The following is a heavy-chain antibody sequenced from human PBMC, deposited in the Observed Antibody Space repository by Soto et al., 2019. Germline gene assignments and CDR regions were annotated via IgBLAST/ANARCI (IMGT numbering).Heavy chain of an antibody. CDR3: ARSSKRYYDSSGSRFWLH. J-gene: IGHJ4*02. V-gene: IGHV4-34*01. Sequence: SETLSLTCAVYGGSFSGYYWSWIRQPPGKGLEWIGEINHSGSTNYNPSLKSRVTISVDTSKNQFSLKLSSVTAADTAVYYCARSSKRYYDSSGSRFWLHWGQGTLVTVSS. CDR1: GGSFSGYY. CDR2: INHSGST. D-gene: IGHD3-22*01.